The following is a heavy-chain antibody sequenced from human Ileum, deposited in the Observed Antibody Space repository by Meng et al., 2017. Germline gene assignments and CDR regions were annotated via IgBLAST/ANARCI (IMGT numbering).Heavy chain of an antibody. V-gene: IGHV4-30-4*01. CDR1: NGSLTNVNNY. Sequence: QVQLQESCSGLVKPSQTLSLTCSVSNGSLTNVNNYWNWIRQAPGQALEHIGYIYYDGSSYATPSLKSRVTMSIDTSTNQFSLRLDSVTAADTAVYYCAREFYVDTAMVIDSWGPGALVTVSS. J-gene: IGHJ4*02. CDR3: AREFYVDTAMVIDS. D-gene: IGHD5-18*01. CDR2: IYYDGSS.